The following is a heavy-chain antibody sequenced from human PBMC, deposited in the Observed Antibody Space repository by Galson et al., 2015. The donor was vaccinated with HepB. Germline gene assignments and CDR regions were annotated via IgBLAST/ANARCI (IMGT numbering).Heavy chain of an antibody. CDR3: AGVLGTSKFDY. V-gene: IGHV1-18*01. J-gene: IGHJ4*02. CDR1: GYTFTSYD. Sequence: SVKVSCKASGYTFTSYDIIWVRQAPGQGLEWMGWISTYNGNTNYAQKVQGRVTMTTDTSTNTAYMELRSLRSDDTAVYYCAGVLGTSKFDYWGQGTLVTVSS. D-gene: IGHD1-7*01. CDR2: ISTYNGNT.